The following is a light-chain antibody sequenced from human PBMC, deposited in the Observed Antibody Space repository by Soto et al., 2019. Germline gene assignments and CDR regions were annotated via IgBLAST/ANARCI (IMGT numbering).Light chain of an antibody. V-gene: IGLV3-25*03. Sequence: SYELTPPPSVSVSPGQTARIACSGDALPKQYAYWYQQKPGQAPVLVIDKDFESPSGIPERFSGSSSGTTVTLTISGVQAEDEADYYCQSADSSGTDVIFGGGTKLTVL. CDR2: KDF. CDR3: QSADSSGTDVI. J-gene: IGLJ2*01. CDR1: ALPKQY.